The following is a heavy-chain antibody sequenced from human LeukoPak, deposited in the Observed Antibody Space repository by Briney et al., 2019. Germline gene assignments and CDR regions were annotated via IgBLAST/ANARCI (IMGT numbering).Heavy chain of an antibody. D-gene: IGHD1-14*01. CDR3: AHTPLEPPHSYYMDV. CDR1: GFSLSTSGVG. V-gene: IGHV2-5*01. Sequence: VSGPTLVNPTQTLTLTCTFSGFSLSTSGVGVGWIRQPPGKALEWLALIYWNDDKRYSPSLKSRLTITRDTSKNQVVLTMTNMDPVDTATYYCAHTPLEPPHSYYMDVWGKGTTVAVSS. J-gene: IGHJ6*03. CDR2: IYWNDDK.